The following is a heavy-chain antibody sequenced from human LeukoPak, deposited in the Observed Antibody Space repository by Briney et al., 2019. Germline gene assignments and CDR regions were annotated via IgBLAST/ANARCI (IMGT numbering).Heavy chain of an antibody. CDR1: GFTFSSYG. Sequence: GGSLRLSCAASGFTFSSYGMHWVRQAPGKGLEWVAFIRYDGSNKYYADSVKGRFTISRDNSKNTLYLQMNSLRAEGTAVYYCANMGDYGDYVAPLFDYWGQGTLVTVSS. D-gene: IGHD4-17*01. J-gene: IGHJ4*02. CDR2: IRYDGSNK. V-gene: IGHV3-30*02. CDR3: ANMGDYGDYVAPLFDY.